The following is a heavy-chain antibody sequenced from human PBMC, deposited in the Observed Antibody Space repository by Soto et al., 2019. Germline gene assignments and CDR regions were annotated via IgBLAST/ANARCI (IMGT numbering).Heavy chain of an antibody. CDR3: ARVGTGIPYYYYYGMDV. J-gene: IGHJ6*02. CDR2: INHSGST. Sequence: SETLSLTCAVYGGSFSGYYWSWIRQPPGKGLEWIGEINHSGSTNYNPSLKSRVTISVDTSKNQFSLKLSSVTAADTAVYYCARVGTGIPYYYYYGMDVWGQGXTVTVYS. D-gene: IGHD1-1*01. CDR1: GGSFSGYY. V-gene: IGHV4-34*01.